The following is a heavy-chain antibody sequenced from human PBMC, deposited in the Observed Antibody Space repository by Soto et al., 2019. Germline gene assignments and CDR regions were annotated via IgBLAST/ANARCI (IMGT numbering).Heavy chain of an antibody. CDR1: GFTFSDYA. Sequence: QVQLVESGGGVVQPGKSLRLSCAASGFTFSDYAMLWVRQAPGRGLEWVALISYDGSNEHYADSVKGLFSISRDNSKNTLYLQMNSLRAEDTAVYYCASDFVVVTGVFQDWGQGTLVTVSS. D-gene: IGHD2-21*02. CDR2: ISYDGSNE. J-gene: IGHJ1*01. CDR3: ASDFVVVTGVFQD. V-gene: IGHV3-30-3*01.